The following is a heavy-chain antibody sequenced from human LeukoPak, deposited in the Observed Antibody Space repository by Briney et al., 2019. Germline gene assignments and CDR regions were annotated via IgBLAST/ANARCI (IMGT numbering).Heavy chain of an antibody. CDR2: IYSGGST. CDR1: GFTLSSNY. Sequence: GGSLRLSCAPSGFTLSSNYMSWVRQAPGKGLEWVSVIYSGGSTYYADSVKGRFTISRDNSKNTLYLQMNSLRAEDTAVYYCARDLSPGGNGYAYWGQGTLVTVSS. V-gene: IGHV3-66*01. CDR3: ARDLSPGGNGYAY. J-gene: IGHJ4*02. D-gene: IGHD4-23*01.